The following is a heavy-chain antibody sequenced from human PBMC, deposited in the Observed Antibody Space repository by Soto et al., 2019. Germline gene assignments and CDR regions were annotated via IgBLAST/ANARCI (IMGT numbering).Heavy chain of an antibody. CDR3: AKGAIYEQWLAFDY. D-gene: IGHD6-19*01. V-gene: IGHV4-61*01. CDR2: IYYSGTT. Sequence: SETLSLTCTVSGGSVRSGSYYWSWIRQPPGKGLEWIGYIYYSGTTNYNPSLKSRVTISVGTSKNQFSLKLSSVTAADTAVYYCAKGAIYEQWLAFDYWGQGTLVTVSS. CDR1: GGSVRSGSYY. J-gene: IGHJ4*02.